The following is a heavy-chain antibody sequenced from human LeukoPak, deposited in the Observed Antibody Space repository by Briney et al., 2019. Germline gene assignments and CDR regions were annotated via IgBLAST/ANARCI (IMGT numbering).Heavy chain of an antibody. D-gene: IGHD7-27*01. V-gene: IGHV3-33*05. CDR3: ARDSITGDNSLDF. CDR1: GFTFSTYG. Sequence: HPGRSLRLSCAASGFTFSTYGMQWVRQAPGKGLEWVAVIVGDGSKAHCADSVRGRFTVSRDNSKNTLYLQMNSLRAEDTAVYYCARDSITGDNSLDFWGRGTLVTVSS. J-gene: IGHJ4*02. CDR2: IVGDGSKA.